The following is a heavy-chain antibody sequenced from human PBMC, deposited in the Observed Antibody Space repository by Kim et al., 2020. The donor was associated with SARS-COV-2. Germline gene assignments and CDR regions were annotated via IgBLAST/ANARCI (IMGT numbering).Heavy chain of an antibody. D-gene: IGHD3-22*01. J-gene: IGHJ4*02. V-gene: IGHV4-39*01. CDR3: ARLNYYDSSGYYEFDY. Sequence: SPKGRVTISVDTSKNQFSLKLSSVTAADTAVYYCARLNYYDSSGYYEFDYWGQGTLVTVSS.